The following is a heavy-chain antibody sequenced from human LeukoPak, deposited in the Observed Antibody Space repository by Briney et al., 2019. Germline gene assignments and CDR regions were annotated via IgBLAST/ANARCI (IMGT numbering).Heavy chain of an antibody. CDR1: GGSISSYY. Sequence: SETLSLTCTVSGGSISSYYWSWIRPPPGGGLECIGYIYYSGSTNYNPSLKSRVTISVDTSKNLFSLKLSSVTAADTAVYYCARQSSSWYEINWFDPWGQGTLVTVSS. CDR3: ARQSSSWYEINWFDP. V-gene: IGHV4-59*08. D-gene: IGHD6-13*01. CDR2: IYYSGST. J-gene: IGHJ5*02.